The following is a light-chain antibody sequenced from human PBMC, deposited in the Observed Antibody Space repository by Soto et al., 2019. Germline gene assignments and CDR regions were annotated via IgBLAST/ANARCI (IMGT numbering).Light chain of an antibody. J-gene: IGLJ1*01. CDR3: QSYDSSLSGYV. CDR1: SSNIGAGYE. V-gene: IGLV1-40*01. Sequence: QPVLTQPPSVSEAPGQRVTISCTGSSSNIGAGYEAHWYQQVPGTAPKLLIYENNNRPSGVPDRFSGSKSGTSASLAITGLPAEDEAEYYCQSYDSSLSGYVFGTGTKVTVL. CDR2: ENN.